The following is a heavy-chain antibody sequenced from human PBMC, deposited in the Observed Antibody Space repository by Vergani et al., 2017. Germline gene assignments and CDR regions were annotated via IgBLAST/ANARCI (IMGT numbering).Heavy chain of an antibody. Sequence: QVQLVQSGAEVKKPGASVKFSCKASGYTFTSYGISWVRQAPGQGLGWTGWISAYNGNTDYAQKLQGRGTMTTDTSTSTDYMELRSLISDDTAVYYWARGEYCSGGSCSLYWYFDLWGRGTLVTVSS. D-gene: IGHD2-15*01. J-gene: IGHJ2*01. CDR1: GYTFTSYG. CDR3: ARGEYCSGGSCSLYWYFDL. CDR2: ISAYNGNT. V-gene: IGHV1-18*01.